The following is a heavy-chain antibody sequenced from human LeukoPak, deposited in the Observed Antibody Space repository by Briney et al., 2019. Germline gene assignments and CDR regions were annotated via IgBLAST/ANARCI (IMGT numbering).Heavy chain of an antibody. Sequence: ASVKVSCKASRFTFSSPTVQWVRQARGQRLEWIGWIVVGSGYTNYAQKFQGRVTMTGDRSISTAYMELSRLRSDDTAVYYCARERTPGSGYGVDYWGQGTVVTVSS. CDR2: IVVGSGYT. CDR3: ARERTPGSGYGVDY. J-gene: IGHJ4*02. CDR1: RFTFSSPT. D-gene: IGHD6-25*01. V-gene: IGHV1-58*01.